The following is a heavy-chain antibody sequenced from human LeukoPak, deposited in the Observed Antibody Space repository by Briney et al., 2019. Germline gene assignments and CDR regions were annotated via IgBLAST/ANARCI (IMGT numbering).Heavy chain of an antibody. CDR1: GFTFSSYT. V-gene: IGHV3-23*01. D-gene: IGHD6-19*01. CDR2: ISATGFTT. Sequence: GGSLRLSCAASGFTFSSYTMSWVRQAPGKGLEWISVISATGFTTHHTDSVKGRFTISRDNSKNTVYVQMNSLRAEDTAVYYCAKVPRLALTFDYWGQGTLVTVSP. CDR3: AKVPRLALTFDY. J-gene: IGHJ4*02.